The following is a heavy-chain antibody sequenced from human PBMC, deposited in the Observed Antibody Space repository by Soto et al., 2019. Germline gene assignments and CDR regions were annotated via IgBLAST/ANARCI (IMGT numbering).Heavy chain of an antibody. Sequence: QVQLVQSGAEVKKPGSSVKVSCKASGGTFSSYAISWVRQAPGQGLEWMGGIIPIFGTANYAQQFQGRVTITADESTSTAYMELSSLRSEDTAVYYCARRGYSYGSWWFDPWGQGTLVTVSS. J-gene: IGHJ5*02. CDR2: IIPIFGTA. CDR3: ARRGYSYGSWWFDP. D-gene: IGHD5-18*01. V-gene: IGHV1-69*12. CDR1: GGTFSSYA.